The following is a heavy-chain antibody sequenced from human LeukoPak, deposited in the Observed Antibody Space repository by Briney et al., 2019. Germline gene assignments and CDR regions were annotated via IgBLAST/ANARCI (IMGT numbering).Heavy chain of an antibody. CDR3: ARHGSGCRGGEFDY. D-gene: IGHD6-19*01. V-gene: IGHV4-39*01. J-gene: IGHJ4*02. CDR2: IIYSGNS. Sequence: SETLSLTCTVSGGSISRSTYYWGWIRQPPGKGLEWIWSIIYSGNSYYNASLKSRVTISVDTSKNQFSLNLTSVTAADTAVYYCARHGSGCRGGEFDYWGRGTLVTVSS. CDR1: GGSISRSTYY.